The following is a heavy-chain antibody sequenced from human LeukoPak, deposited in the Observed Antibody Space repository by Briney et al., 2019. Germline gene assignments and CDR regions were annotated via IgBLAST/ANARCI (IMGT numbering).Heavy chain of an antibody. CDR1: GGSISAYY. J-gene: IGHJ6*02. CDR2: IYYSGTT. Sequence: SETLSLTCTVSGGSISAYYWSWIRQPPGKGLGWIGFIYYSGTTDYNPSLKSRATISLDTSKKQFSLKLNSVTAADTAVYYCARSYDSRGYYYFGMDVWGQGTTVTVSS. D-gene: IGHD3-22*01. CDR3: ARSYDSRGYYYFGMDV. V-gene: IGHV4-59*01.